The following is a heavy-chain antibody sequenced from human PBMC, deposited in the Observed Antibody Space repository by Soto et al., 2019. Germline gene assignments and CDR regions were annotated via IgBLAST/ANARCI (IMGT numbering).Heavy chain of an antibody. D-gene: IGHD6-19*01. CDR1: GFTFSTYW. CDR3: AREAQGVPPKDGSGHWLGYCDL. J-gene: IGHJ2*01. V-gene: IGHV3-7*05. Sequence: EVQLVESGGGLVQPGGSLRLSCAASGFTFSTYWMSWLRQAPGKGLEWVANIQQDGGDKYHVDSVKGRFTISRDNAKNPLYVQMSSLRTEDTAVYYCAREAQGVPPKDGSGHWLGYCDLWGRGTLVTVSS. CDR2: IQQDGGDK.